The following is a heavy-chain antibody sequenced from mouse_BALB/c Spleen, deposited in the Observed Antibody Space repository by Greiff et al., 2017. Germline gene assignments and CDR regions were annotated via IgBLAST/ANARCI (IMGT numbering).Heavy chain of an antibody. CDR1: GYTFTSYW. V-gene: IGHV1S81*02. CDR2: INPSNGRT. J-gene: IGHJ3*01. Sequence: QVQLQQSGAELVKPGASVKLSCKASGYTFTSYWMHWVKQRPGQGLEWIGEINPSNGRTNYNEKFKSKATLTVDKSSSTAYMQLSSLTSEDSAVYYCARSDGGFAYWGQGTLVTVSA. D-gene: IGHD2-3*01. CDR3: ARSDGGFAY.